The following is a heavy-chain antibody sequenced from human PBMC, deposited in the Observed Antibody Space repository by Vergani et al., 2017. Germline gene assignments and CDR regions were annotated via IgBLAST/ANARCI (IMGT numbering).Heavy chain of an antibody. J-gene: IGHJ4*02. Sequence: QVQLQQWGAGLLKPSETLSLTCAVYGGSFSGYYWSWIRQPPGKGLEWIGEINHSGSTNYNPSLKSRVTISVDTSKNQFSLKLSSVTAADTAVYYCARSETGIVGATELDYWGQGTLVTVSS. CDR3: ARSETGIVGATELDY. D-gene: IGHD1-26*01. CDR2: INHSGST. CDR1: GGSFSGYY. V-gene: IGHV4-34*01.